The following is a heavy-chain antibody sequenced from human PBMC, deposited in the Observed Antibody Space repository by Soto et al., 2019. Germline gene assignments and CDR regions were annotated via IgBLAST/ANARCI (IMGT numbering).Heavy chain of an antibody. J-gene: IGHJ5*02. CDR1: GGTFSNYA. D-gene: IGHD2-2*01. Sequence: ASVKVSCKASGGTFSNYAISWVRQAPGQGLEWMGGIIPMFGSANYAQKFQGRVTITADESTSTAYMELSSLRSEETAVYYCARVGDIVLVPTDISWFDPWGQGTLVTVSS. CDR3: ARVGDIVLVPTDISWFDP. V-gene: IGHV1-69*13. CDR2: IIPMFGSA.